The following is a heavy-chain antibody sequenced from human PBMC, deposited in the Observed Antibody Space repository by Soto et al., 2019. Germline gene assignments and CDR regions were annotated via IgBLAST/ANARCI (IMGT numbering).Heavy chain of an antibody. J-gene: IGHJ4*01. CDR2: VSSAVST. V-gene: IGHV4-39*01. CDR3: ARSGAYYYLGFEY. CDR1: GASIHNINYY. Sequence: SETLSLTCTVSGASIHNINYYWGWILHPPGKGLEWIASVSSAVSTYYKPSLKSRVTMSVDMSKNHFSLSIRSVTAADTAVYYCARSGAYYYLGFEYWGDGKMVTVSS. D-gene: IGHD3-10*01.